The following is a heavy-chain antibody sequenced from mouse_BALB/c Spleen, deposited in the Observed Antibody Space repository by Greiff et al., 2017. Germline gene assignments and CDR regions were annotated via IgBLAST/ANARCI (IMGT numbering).Heavy chain of an antibody. CDR3: ARQRNWDWFAY. CDR1: GFTFSSYG. V-gene: IGHV5-6*01. Sequence: EVMLVESGGDLVKPGGSLKRSCAASGFTFSSYGMSWVRQTPDKRLEWVATISSGGSYTYYPDSVKGRFTISRDNAKNTLYLQMSSLKSEDTAMYYCARQRNWDWFAYWGPGPLVTVSA. CDR2: ISSGGSYT. D-gene: IGHD4-1*01. J-gene: IGHJ3*01.